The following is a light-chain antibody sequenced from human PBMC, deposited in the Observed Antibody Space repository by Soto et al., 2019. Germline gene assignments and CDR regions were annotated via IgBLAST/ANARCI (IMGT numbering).Light chain of an antibody. CDR2: KAS. CDR3: QQYYSTPWT. J-gene: IGKJ1*01. Sequence: DIQVTQSPSTLSASVGDRVTITCRASQNINNWLAWYQQKPGKAPKLLIYKASTLNSGIPARFSGSGSGTDFTLTFSSLQAEDVAVYDCQQYYSTPWTFGQGTKVEIK. CDR1: QNINNW. V-gene: IGKV1-5*03.